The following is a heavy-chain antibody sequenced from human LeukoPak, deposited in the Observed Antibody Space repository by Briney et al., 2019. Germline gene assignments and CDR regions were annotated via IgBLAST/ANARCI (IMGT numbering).Heavy chain of an antibody. J-gene: IGHJ4*02. CDR2: ISYDGSNK. CDR1: GFTFSSYA. V-gene: IGHV3-30-3*01. D-gene: IGHD3-22*01. CDR3: ASFPSYDSNNYFDY. Sequence: HPGRSLRLSWAASGFTFSSYAMHWVRQAPGKGLEWVAVISYDGSNKYYADSVKGRFTISRDNSKNTLYLQMNSLRAEDTAVYYCASFPSYDSNNYFDYWGQGTLVTVSS.